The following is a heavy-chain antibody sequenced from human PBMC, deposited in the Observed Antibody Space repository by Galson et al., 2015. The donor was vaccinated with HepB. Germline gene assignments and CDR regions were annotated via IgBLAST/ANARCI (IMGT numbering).Heavy chain of an antibody. J-gene: IGHJ4*02. CDR1: GFTFSDYY. CDR3: ARDLYSSSWFDY. Sequence: SLRLSCAASGFTFSDYYMSWIRQAPGKGLEWVSYINSDGSSTSYADSVKGRFTISRDNAKNTLYLQMNSLRAEDTAVYYCARDLYSSSWFDYWGQGTLVTVSS. V-gene: IGHV3-74*01. D-gene: IGHD6-13*01. CDR2: INSDGSST.